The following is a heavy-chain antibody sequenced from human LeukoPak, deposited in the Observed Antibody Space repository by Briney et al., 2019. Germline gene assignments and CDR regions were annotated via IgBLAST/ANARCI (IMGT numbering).Heavy chain of an antibody. J-gene: IGHJ4*02. V-gene: IGHV1-2*02. Sequence: EASVKVSCKASGYTFTGYYMHWVRQAPGQGLEWMGWINPNSGGTNYAQKFQGRVTMTRDTSISTAYMELSRLRSDDTAVYYCARDGPYSGSSDFDYWGQGTLVTVSS. CDR1: GYTFTGYY. CDR2: INPNSGGT. D-gene: IGHD1-26*01. CDR3: ARDGPYSGSSDFDY.